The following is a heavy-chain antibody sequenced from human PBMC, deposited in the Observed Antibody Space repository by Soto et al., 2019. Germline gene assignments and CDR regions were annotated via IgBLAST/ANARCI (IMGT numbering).Heavy chain of an antibody. J-gene: IGHJ4*02. CDR2: ISYDGNNR. CDR1: GFSFSHYG. Sequence: QVQLVESGGGVVQPGRSLRLSCVASGFSFSHYGMHWVRQAPGRGLEWVAVISYDGNNRYYLDSVKGRFTISRDNPKNTLFLQMNSLRGEDTAVYYCAKERDNTGYPLDYWGQGTLVTVSS. CDR3: AKERDNTGYPLDY. V-gene: IGHV3-30*18. D-gene: IGHD3-22*01.